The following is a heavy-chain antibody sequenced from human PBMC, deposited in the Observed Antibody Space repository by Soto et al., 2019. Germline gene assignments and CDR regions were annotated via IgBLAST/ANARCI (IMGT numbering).Heavy chain of an antibody. CDR2: ISYDGSNK. D-gene: IGHD6-13*01. CDR1: GFTFSSYG. J-gene: IGHJ3*02. V-gene: IGHV3-30*18. CDR3: AKDLAAAASKDAFDI. Sequence: QPGGSLRLSCAASGFTFSSYGMHWVRQAPGKGLEWVAVISYDGSNKYYADSVKGRFTISRDISKNTLYLQMNSLRAEDTAVYYCAKDLAAAASKDAFDIWGQGTMVTVSS.